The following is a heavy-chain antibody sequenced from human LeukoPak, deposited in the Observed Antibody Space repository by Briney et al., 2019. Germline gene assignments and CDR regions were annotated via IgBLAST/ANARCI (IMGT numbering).Heavy chain of an antibody. CDR1: GFTFSSYA. J-gene: IGHJ4*02. CDR3: ARDSRSSSLK. CDR2: ISYDGSNK. V-gene: IGHV3-30*04. Sequence: PGGSLRLSCAASGFTFSSYAMHWVRQAPGKGLEWVAVISYDGSNKYYADSVKGRFTISRDNSKNTLYLQMNSLRAEDTAVYYCARDSRSSSLKWGRGTLVTVSS. D-gene: IGHD6-13*01.